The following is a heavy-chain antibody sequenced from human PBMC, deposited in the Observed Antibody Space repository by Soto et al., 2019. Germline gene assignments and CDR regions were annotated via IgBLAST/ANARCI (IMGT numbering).Heavy chain of an antibody. CDR1: GCTVGAYA. V-gene: IGHV3-49*04. J-gene: IGHJ4*02. D-gene: IGHD6-25*01. Sequence: EVQLVESGGGLVQPGRSRRLSCTGSGCTVGAYAMSWVSQAPGKGLEWVGSIRSRAYGGTTEYAASVKGRFTISREASKSIAYLQMDSLKTEDTAMYFCARYRLAADLSDFDYWGQGTLVTVSS. CDR3: ARYRLAADLSDFDY. CDR2: IRSRAYGGTT.